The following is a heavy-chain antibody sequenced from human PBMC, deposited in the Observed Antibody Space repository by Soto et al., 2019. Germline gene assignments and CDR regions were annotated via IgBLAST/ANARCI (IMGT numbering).Heavy chain of an antibody. CDR2: VYSGGST. J-gene: IGHJ6*02. D-gene: IGHD7-27*01. CDR3: ATLGRLRDMDV. CDR1: GFTVSTNY. V-gene: IGHV3-66*01. Sequence: EVQLVESGGGLVQPGGSLRLSCAASGFTVSTNYMSWVRQAPGKGLEWGSIVYSGGSTYYADSVKGRFTISRDNSKSTLYLQMNSLRAEDTAVYYCATLGRLRDMDVWGQGTTVTVSS.